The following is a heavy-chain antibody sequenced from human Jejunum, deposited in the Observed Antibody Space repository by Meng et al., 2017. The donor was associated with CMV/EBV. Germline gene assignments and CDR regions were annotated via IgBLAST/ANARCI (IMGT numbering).Heavy chain of an antibody. D-gene: IGHD3-16*01. Sequence: QVQLVQSGAEMKKPXASVKVSCRASGYTFTDYYIHWVRQAPGQGLEWMGWIHPHSGASTYAQNFLGRVTMTSDTSITTAYMELTSLQSDDTAVFYCASDNGGNYFDPWGQGTLVTVSS. CDR3: ASDNGGNYFDP. V-gene: IGHV1-2*02. CDR2: IHPHSGAS. CDR1: GYTFTDYY. J-gene: IGHJ4*02.